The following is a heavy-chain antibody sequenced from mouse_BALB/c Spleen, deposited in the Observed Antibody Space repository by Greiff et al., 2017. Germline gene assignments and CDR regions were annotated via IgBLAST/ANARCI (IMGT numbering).Heavy chain of an antibody. CDR3: ARSYYGNYVYYAMDY. D-gene: IGHD2-10*01. V-gene: IGHV1-9*01. J-gene: IGHJ4*01. CDR1: GYTFSSYW. Sequence: QVQLQQSGAELMKPGASVKISCKATGYTFSSYWIEWVKQRPGHGLEWIGEILPGSGSTNYNEKFKGKATFTADTSSNTAYMQLSSLTSEDSAVYYCARSYYGNYVYYAMDYWGQGTSVTVSS. CDR2: ILPGSGST.